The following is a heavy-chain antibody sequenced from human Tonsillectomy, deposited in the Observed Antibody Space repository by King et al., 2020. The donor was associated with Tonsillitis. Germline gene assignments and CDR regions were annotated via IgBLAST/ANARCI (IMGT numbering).Heavy chain of an antibody. CDR2: ISWNSGSI. CDR3: AKDIQLLWFGDLSNFDY. J-gene: IGHJ4*02. V-gene: IGHV3-9*01. Sequence: VQLVESGGGLVQPGRSLRLSCAASGFTFDDYAMHWVRQAPGKGLEWVSGISWNSGSIGYADSVKGRFTISRDNAKNSLYLQMNSLRAEDTALYYCAKDIQLLWFGDLSNFDYWGQGTLVTVSS. CDR1: GFTFDDYA. D-gene: IGHD3-10*01.